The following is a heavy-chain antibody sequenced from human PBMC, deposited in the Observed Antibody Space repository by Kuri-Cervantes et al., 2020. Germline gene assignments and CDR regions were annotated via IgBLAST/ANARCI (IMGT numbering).Heavy chain of an antibody. J-gene: IGHJ3*02. CDR2: IIPIFGTA. V-gene: IGHV1-69*13. D-gene: IGHD6-6*01. CDR3: ARSIDSSSSFRAAFDI. Sequence: PVNVSCTPSGYTFTSYYMHWVRQAPGQGLEWMGGIIPIFGTANYAQKFQGRVTITADESTSTAYMELSNLRSEDTAVYYCARSIDSSSSFRAAFDIWGQGTMVTVSS. CDR1: GYTFTSYY.